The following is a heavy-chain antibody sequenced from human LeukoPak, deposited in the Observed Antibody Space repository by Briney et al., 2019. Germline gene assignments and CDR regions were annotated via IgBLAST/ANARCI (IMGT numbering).Heavy chain of an antibody. Sequence: ASVKVSCKASGYTFNDYSVHWVRQAPGQGLEWMGWINPNSGGTNYAQSFQGRVTMTRDTSISTAYMELSRLRSDDTAIYYCARGKTYSSTYNSYFYGMDVGGQGTTVTVSS. CDR1: GYTFNDYS. V-gene: IGHV1-2*02. CDR2: INPNSGGT. CDR3: ARGKTYSSTYNSYFYGMDV. J-gene: IGHJ6*02. D-gene: IGHD2-2*01.